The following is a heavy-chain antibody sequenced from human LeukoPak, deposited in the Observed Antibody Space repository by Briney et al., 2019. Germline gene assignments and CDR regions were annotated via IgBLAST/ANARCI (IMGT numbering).Heavy chain of an antibody. CDR2: IYHSGGT. V-gene: IGHV4-38-2*01. CDR3: ARHLSQPRGGFDP. CDR1: DYSISSGYY. J-gene: IGHJ5*02. D-gene: IGHD3-16*01. Sequence: SETLSLTCAVSDYSISSGYYWGWIRQPPGEGVEWIGTIYHSGGTYYSPCLKSRVTISVDTSKNQFSLKLSSVTAADTVVYYCARHLSQPRGGFDPWGQGTLVTVSS.